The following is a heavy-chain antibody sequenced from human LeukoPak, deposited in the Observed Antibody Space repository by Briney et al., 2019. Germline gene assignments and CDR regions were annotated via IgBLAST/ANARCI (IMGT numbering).Heavy chain of an antibody. V-gene: IGHV3-7*01. Sequence: GGSLRLSCAASGFTFSSYWMSWVRQAPGKGLEWVAYIKQDGSEKYYVDSVKGRFTISRDNAKNSLYLQMNSLRAEDTAVYYCARDGTYYYDSSGYRFDYWGQGTLVTVFS. J-gene: IGHJ4*02. CDR1: GFTFSSYW. CDR2: IKQDGSEK. CDR3: ARDGTYYYDSSGYRFDY. D-gene: IGHD3-22*01.